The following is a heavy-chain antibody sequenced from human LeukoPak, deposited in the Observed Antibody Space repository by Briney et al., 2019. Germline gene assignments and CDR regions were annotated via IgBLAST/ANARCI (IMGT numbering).Heavy chain of an antibody. Sequence: SETLSLTCTVSGNSISSGYYWGWIRQPPGKGLEWIGEINHSGSTNYNPSLKSRVTISVDTSKNQFSLKLSSVTAADTAVYYCARGNFYDFWSGYQTEYYFDYWGQGTLVTVSS. CDR1: GNSISSGYY. J-gene: IGHJ4*02. V-gene: IGHV4-38-2*02. CDR3: ARGNFYDFWSGYQTEYYFDY. D-gene: IGHD3-3*01. CDR2: INHSGST.